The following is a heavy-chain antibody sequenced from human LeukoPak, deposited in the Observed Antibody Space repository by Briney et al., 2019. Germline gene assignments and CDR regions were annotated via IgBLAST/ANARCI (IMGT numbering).Heavy chain of an antibody. D-gene: IGHD3-22*01. V-gene: IGHV1-8*01. J-gene: IGHJ4*02. CDR2: MNPNSGNT. Sequence: ASVKVSCKASGYTFTSYDINWVRQATGQGLEWMGWMNPNSGNTGYAQKFQGRVTMTRNTSTSTAYMELRSLRSDDTAVYYCARDQPYYYDSSGYYYRRHYYFDYWGQGTLVTVSS. CDR1: GYTFTSYD. CDR3: ARDQPYYYDSSGYYYRRHYYFDY.